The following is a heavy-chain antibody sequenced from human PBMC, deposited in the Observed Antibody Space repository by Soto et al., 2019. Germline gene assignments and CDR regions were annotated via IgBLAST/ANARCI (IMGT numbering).Heavy chain of an antibody. CDR3: ASPAFGGSYFDY. V-gene: IGHV1-69*01. CDR2: IIPIFGTA. CDR1: GGTFSSYA. Sequence: QVQLVQSGAEVKKPGSAVKVSCKASGGTFSSYAISWVRQAPGQGLEWMGGIIPIFGTANYAQKFQGRVTINADESTSTAYMELRSLRSEDTALYSCASPAFGGSYFDYWGQGTLVTVSS. J-gene: IGHJ4*02. D-gene: IGHD1-26*01.